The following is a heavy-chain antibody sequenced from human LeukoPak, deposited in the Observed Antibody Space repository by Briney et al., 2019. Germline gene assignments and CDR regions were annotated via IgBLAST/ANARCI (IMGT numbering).Heavy chain of an antibody. CDR2: ISSGGRYI. J-gene: IGHJ4*02. CDR3: ARGPYCGGDCYQYYFDY. CDR1: GFTFSSYG. D-gene: IGHD2-21*02. Sequence: GGSLRLSCAASGFTFSSYGMHWVRQAPGKGLEWVSSISSGGRYINYADSVRGRFTISRDNAKNSLYLQMNSLRAEDTAVYYCARGPYCGGDCYQYYFDYWGQGTLVIVSS. V-gene: IGHV3-21*01.